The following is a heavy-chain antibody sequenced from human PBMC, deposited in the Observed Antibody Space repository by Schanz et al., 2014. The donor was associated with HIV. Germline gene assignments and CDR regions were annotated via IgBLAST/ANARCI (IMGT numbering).Heavy chain of an antibody. CDR1: GYTFTSYD. CDR3: ARKMSISNQCLRALYSNYGMDV. Sequence: QVHLVQSGAEVKKPGASVKVSCKASGYTFTSYDINWVRQATGQGLEWMGWMNPNSGNTGFAQKFQGRVTMTRTTSINTAYMEVSGLKSEDTAVYYCARKMSISNQCLRALYSNYGMDVWGQGTTVTVSS. J-gene: IGHJ6*02. D-gene: IGHD4-4*01. CDR2: MNPNSGNT. V-gene: IGHV1-8*01.